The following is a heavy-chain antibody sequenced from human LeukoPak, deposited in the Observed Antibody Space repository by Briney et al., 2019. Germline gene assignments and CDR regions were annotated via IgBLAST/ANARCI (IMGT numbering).Heavy chain of an antibody. V-gene: IGHV4-31*03. CDR3: ARARPKYYYDSSGYSPAAFDY. CDR2: IYYSGST. CDR1: GGSISSGGYF. D-gene: IGHD3-22*01. J-gene: IGHJ4*02. Sequence: SETLSLTCTVSGGSISSGGYFWSWIRQHPGKGLEWIGYIYYSGSTYYNPSLKSRVTISVDTSKNQFSLKLSSVTAADTAVYYCARARPKYYYDSSGYSPAAFDYWGQGTLVTVSS.